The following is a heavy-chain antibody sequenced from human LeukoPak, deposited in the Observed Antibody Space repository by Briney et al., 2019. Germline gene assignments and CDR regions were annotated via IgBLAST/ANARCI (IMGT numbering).Heavy chain of an antibody. D-gene: IGHD4-23*01. CDR2: ISAYNGNT. J-gene: IGHJ6*03. CDR1: GYTFTSYG. CDR3: ARDRRVYGGNSYYYYYMDV. Sequence: GASVKVSCKASGYTFTSYGISWVRQTPGQGLEWMGWISAYNGNTNYAQKLQGRVTMTTDTSTSTAYMELRSLRSDDTAVYYCARDRRVYGGNSYYYYYMDVWGKGTTVTVSS. V-gene: IGHV1-18*01.